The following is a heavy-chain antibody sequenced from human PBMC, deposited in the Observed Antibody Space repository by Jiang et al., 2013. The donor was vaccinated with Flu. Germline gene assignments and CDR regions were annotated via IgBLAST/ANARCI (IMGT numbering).Heavy chain of an antibody. V-gene: IGHV3-15*01. CDR3: TAESYNSGWYTYYYMDV. J-gene: IGHJ6*03. CDR2: IKSKTDGGTT. D-gene: IGHD6-19*01. Sequence: GLVKPGGSLRLSCAASGFTFIDAWMSWVRQAPGKGLEWVGRIKSKTDGGTTDYAAPVKGRFTISRDDSKATLYLQINSLKTEDTAVYYCTAESYNSGWYTYYYMDVWG. CDR1: GFTFIDAW.